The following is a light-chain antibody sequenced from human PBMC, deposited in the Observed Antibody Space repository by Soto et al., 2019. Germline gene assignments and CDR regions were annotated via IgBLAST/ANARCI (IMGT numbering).Light chain of an antibody. CDR2: DAS. V-gene: IGKV1-39*01. CDR3: QQSYTSPRT. Sequence: DVQMTQSPPSLSASVGDRVTITYRASQTIGTYLNWYQKKPGTPPKLLIYDASNLQTGVSSRFSGSGSGAEFALTISSLQPEDFATYYCQQSYTSPRTFGQGTKLDIK. CDR1: QTIGTY. J-gene: IGKJ2*01.